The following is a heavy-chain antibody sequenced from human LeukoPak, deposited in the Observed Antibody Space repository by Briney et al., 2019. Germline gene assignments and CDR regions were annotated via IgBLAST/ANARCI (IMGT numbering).Heavy chain of an antibody. Sequence: SETLSLTCTVSGGSISSYYWSWIRQPPGKGLEWIGYIYYSGSTNYNPSLKSRVTISVDTSKNQFSLKLSSVTAADTAVYYCARVLTSGSLNRRGYYYYYYYMDVWGKGTTVTVSS. CDR3: ARVLTSGSLNRRGYYYYYYYMDV. CDR2: IYYSGST. J-gene: IGHJ6*03. CDR1: GGSISSYY. V-gene: IGHV4-59*01. D-gene: IGHD1-14*01.